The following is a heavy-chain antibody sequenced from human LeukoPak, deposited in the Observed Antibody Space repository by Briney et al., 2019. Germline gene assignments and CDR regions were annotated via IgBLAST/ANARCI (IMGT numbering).Heavy chain of an antibody. CDR2: INPNSGGT. CDR1: GYTFTSYY. Sequence: ASVKVSCKTAGYTFTSYYMHWVRQAPGQGLEWMGWINPNSGGTNYAQKFQGRVTMTRDTSISTAYMELSRLRSDDTAVYYCARGRPGEYSGSNWGQGTLVTVSS. CDR3: ARGRPGEYSGSN. J-gene: IGHJ4*02. V-gene: IGHV1-2*02. D-gene: IGHD1-26*01.